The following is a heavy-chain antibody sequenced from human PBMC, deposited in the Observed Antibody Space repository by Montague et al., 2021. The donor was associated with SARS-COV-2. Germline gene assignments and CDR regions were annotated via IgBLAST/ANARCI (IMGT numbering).Heavy chain of an antibody. J-gene: IGHJ6*02. V-gene: IGHV3-30*18. Sequence: SLRLSCSASGFSFGSYGMHWVRQAPGKGLEWVAVNSFDGSNKYYAESVKGRLTISRDNAMHTLDLQMNSLRPEDTAVYYCAKSVLVVPAAINYYYGMDVWGHGTTVTVSS. D-gene: IGHD2-2*01. CDR2: NSFDGSNK. CDR3: AKSVLVVPAAINYYYGMDV. CDR1: GFSFGSYG.